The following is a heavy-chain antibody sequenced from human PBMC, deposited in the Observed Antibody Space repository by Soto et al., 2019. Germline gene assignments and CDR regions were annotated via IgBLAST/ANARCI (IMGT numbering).Heavy chain of an antibody. Sequence: GSLRLSCVASGFNLSTYSLNWVRQAPGKGLEWVSCISGTSSYIFDADSVRGRFTISRDNAKNSVYLQMNSLRAEDTAVYYCARDFAYYDGGGFSEGMSWFDPGGQGTLLAVST. CDR3: ARDFAYYDGGGFSEGMSWFDP. V-gene: IGHV3-21*01. D-gene: IGHD2-21*01. CDR1: GFNLSTYS. J-gene: IGHJ5*02. CDR2: ISGTSSYI.